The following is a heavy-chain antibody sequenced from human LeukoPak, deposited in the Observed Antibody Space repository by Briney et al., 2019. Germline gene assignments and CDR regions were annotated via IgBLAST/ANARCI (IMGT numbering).Heavy chain of an antibody. CDR1: GGSFSGYY. V-gene: IGHV4-59*08. CDR3: ARQGGEYDFWSGYYGRDAFDI. D-gene: IGHD3-3*01. Sequence: SETLSLTCAVYGGSFSGYYWSWIRQPPGKGLEWIGYIYYSGSTNYNPSPKGRVTISVDTSKNQFSLKLSSVTAADTAVYYCARQGGEYDFWSGYYGRDAFDIWGQGTMVTVSS. CDR2: IYYSGST. J-gene: IGHJ3*02.